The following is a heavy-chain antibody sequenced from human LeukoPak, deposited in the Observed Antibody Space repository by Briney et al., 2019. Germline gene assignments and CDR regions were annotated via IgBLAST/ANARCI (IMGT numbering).Heavy chain of an antibody. CDR3: ARHEGGYGSGSYYKFDY. V-gene: IGHV5-51*01. D-gene: IGHD3-10*01. Sequence: LGEPLNISGKASGYSFTSYWSGWVRQMPGKGLEGLGIIYPGGSDTRYSPSFQGQVTISADKSISTAYLQWSSLKASDTAMYYCARHEGGYGSGSYYKFDYWGQGTLVTVSS. J-gene: IGHJ4*02. CDR2: IYPGGSDT. CDR1: GYSFTSYW.